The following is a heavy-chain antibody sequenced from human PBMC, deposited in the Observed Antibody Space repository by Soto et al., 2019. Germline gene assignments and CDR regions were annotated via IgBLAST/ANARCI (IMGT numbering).Heavy chain of an antibody. CDR3: ASSDVVDTMIVVVGYGMDV. D-gene: IGHD3-22*01. CDR2: ISYDGSNK. J-gene: IGHJ6*02. Sequence: GGSLRLSCAASGFTFSSYAMHWVRQAPGKGLEWVAVISYDGSNKYYADSVKGRFTISRDNSKNTLYLQMNSLRAEDTAVYYCASSDVVDTMIVVVGYGMDVWGQGTTVTVSS. V-gene: IGHV3-30-3*01. CDR1: GFTFSSYA.